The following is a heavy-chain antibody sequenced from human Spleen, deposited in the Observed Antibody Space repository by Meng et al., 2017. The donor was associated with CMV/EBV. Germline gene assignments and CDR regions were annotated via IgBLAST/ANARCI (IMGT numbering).Heavy chain of an antibody. CDR3: ARDMGTGAVHYYFAMDV. J-gene: IGHJ6*02. CDR1: GSNFGSYA. Sequence: GGSLRLSCAASGSNFGSYAMHWVRQAPGKGLESVAVISFDGSNKYYGDSVKGRFTISRDNSKNTLYLQMNSLRADDTATYYCARDMGTGAVHYYFAMDVWGQGTTVTV. D-gene: IGHD6-13*01. V-gene: IGHV3-30*04. CDR2: ISFDGSNK.